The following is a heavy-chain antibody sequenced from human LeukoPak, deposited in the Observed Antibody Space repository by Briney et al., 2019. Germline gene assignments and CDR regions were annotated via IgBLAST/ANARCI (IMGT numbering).Heavy chain of an antibody. Sequence: GGSLRLSYVASGFTFSSHAMSWVRQAPGKGLEWLGRIKTKTDGGTTDYAAPVKGRFTISRDDSKDTLYLQMNSLKSDDTAVYYCANIFGGNSHRSDYWGQGTLVTVSS. CDR1: GFTFSSHA. D-gene: IGHD4-23*01. CDR3: ANIFGGNSHRSDY. J-gene: IGHJ4*02. CDR2: IKTKTDGGTT. V-gene: IGHV3-15*01.